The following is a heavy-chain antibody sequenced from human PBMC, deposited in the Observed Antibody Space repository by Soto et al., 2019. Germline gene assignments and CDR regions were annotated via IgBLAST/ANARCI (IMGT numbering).Heavy chain of an antibody. CDR1: GYTFTSYG. D-gene: IGHD3-22*01. CDR2: ISAYNGNT. CDR3: ARTVDYYDSSGYYTHEYFQH. J-gene: IGHJ1*01. V-gene: IGHV1-18*01. Sequence: QVQLVQSGAEVKKPGASVKVSCKASGYTFTSYGISWVRQAPGQGLEWMGWISAYNGNTNYAQKLQGRVTMTTDTSASTAYVGLSSLRSDDKTVYYYARTVDYYDSSGYYTHEYFQHWGQGTLVTVSS.